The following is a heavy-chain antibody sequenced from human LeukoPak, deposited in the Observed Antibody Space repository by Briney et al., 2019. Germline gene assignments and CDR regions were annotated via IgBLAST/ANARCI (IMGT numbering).Heavy chain of an antibody. CDR1: GASISSDY. J-gene: IGHJ5*02. V-gene: IGHV4-4*07. Sequence: PSETLSLTCTVSGASISSDYWSWIRQPAGKGLEWIGRIYTSGSTNYNPSLKSRVTMSVDTSKNQFSLKLSSVTAADTAVYYCARERMFIDWWFDPWGQGTLVTVFS. CDR3: ARERMFIDWWFDP. CDR2: IYTSGST. D-gene: IGHD3-10*02.